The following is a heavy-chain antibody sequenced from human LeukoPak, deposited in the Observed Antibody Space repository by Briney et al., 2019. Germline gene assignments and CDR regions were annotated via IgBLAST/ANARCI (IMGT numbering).Heavy chain of an antibody. CDR3: ARGSSGWYRGLHLDY. Sequence: ASVKVSCKASGGTFSSYAISWVRQAPGQGLEWMGWINPNSGGTNYAQKFQGRVTMTRDTSISTAYMELSRLRSDDTAVYYCARGSSGWYRGLHLDYWGQGTLVTVSS. V-gene: IGHV1-2*02. D-gene: IGHD6-19*01. CDR1: GGTFSSYA. J-gene: IGHJ4*02. CDR2: INPNSGGT.